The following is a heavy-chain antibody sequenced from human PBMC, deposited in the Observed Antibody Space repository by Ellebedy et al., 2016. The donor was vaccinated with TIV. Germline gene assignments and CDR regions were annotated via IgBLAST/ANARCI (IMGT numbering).Heavy chain of an antibody. CDR3: ARLMAGNAFDI. D-gene: IGHD6-19*01. CDR2: ISSSSSYT. Sequence: GGSLRLSXAASGFTFSDYYMSWIRQAPGKGLEWVSYISSSSSYTNYADSVKGRFTISRDNAKNSLYLQMNSLRAEDTAVYYCARLMAGNAFDIWGQGTMVTVSS. V-gene: IGHV3-11*03. J-gene: IGHJ3*02. CDR1: GFTFSDYY.